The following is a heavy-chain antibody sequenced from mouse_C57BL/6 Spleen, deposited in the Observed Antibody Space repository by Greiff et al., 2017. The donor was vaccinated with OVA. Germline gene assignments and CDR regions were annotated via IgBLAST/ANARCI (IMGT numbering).Heavy chain of an antibody. D-gene: IGHD2-3*01. CDR2: ISDGGSYT. Sequence: EVKLQESGGGLVKPGGSLKLSCAASGFTFSSYAMSWVRQTPEKRLEWVATISDGGSYTYYPANVKGRFTISRDNAKNNLYLQMSHLKAENTAMYYCARDLADGPLYYYAMDYWGQGTSVTVSS. CDR3: ARDLADGPLYYYAMDY. J-gene: IGHJ4*01. CDR1: GFTFSSYA. V-gene: IGHV5-4*01.